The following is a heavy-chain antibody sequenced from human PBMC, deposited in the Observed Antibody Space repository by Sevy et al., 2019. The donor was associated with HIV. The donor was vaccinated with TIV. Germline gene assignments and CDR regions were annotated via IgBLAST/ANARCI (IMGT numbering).Heavy chain of an antibody. CDR3: ANSRGRYEGSSWLYYYYLMDV. D-gene: IGHD6-13*01. Sequence: GGSLRLSCVASGFTFSRVGMHWVRQAPGKGLEWVAIISNDGSDKQYADSVKGRFTISRDNSKDTLYLQMNSLRLKDTAVYYCANSRGRYEGSSWLYYYYLMDVWGQGATVTVSS. V-gene: IGHV3-30*18. J-gene: IGHJ6*02. CDR1: GFTFSRVG. CDR2: ISNDGSDK.